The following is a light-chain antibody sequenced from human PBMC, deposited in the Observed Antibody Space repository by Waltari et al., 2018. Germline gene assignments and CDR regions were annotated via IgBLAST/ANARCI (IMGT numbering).Light chain of an antibody. V-gene: IGLV2-14*03. CDR3: VSYTTISTWV. J-gene: IGLJ3*02. CDR1: SSDVGGFDN. Sequence: QSALTQPASVSGSPGQSITISCTGTSSDVGGFDNVSWYQHHPGKAPKVIIYDVSNLPSEFSKRFSGSKSGNTASLIISGLQADDEADYYCVSYTTISTWVFGGGTKLTVL. CDR2: DVS.